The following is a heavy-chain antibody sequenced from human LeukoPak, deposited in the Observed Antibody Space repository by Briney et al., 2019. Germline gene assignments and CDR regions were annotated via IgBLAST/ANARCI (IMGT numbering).Heavy chain of an antibody. CDR1: GASVTSHH. Sequence: NPSETLSLTCAVSGASVTSHHWAWIRQPAGKGLEWVGRVHFSGSTNYNPSLRSRVAISLDKSKNELSLTLKSVSAADTAVYYCTRDESSRDDSGGYHYWGWGVLVTVSS. D-gene: IGHD3-22*01. V-gene: IGHV4-4*07. CDR2: VHFSGST. J-gene: IGHJ4*02. CDR3: TRDESSRDDSGGYHY.